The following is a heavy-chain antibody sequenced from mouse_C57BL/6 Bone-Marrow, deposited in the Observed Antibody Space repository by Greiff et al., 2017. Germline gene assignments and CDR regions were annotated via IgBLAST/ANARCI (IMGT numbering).Heavy chain of an antibody. J-gene: IGHJ1*03. V-gene: IGHV14-2*01. CDR2: IDPEDGET. CDR3: APIYYGNYGYFDG. Sequence: VQLQQSGAELVKPGASVMLSCTASGFNIKDYYMHWVKQRPEQGLEWIGRIDPEDGETKSAPKFQGKATITADTSSNTAYLQLSSLTSEDTAVYYCAPIYYGNYGYFDGWGTGTTVTVSS. CDR1: GFNIKDYY. D-gene: IGHD2-1*01.